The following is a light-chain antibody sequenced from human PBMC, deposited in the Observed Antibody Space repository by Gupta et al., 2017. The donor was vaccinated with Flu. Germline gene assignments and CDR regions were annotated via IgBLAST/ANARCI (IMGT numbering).Light chain of an antibody. CDR1: QSVGSN. J-gene: IGKJ1*01. CDR2: RTS. CDR3: QQYNNWRT. Sequence: EIVMTQSPATLSVSPGERATPSCRASQSVGSNLAWYQQKPGQAPRLLIHRTSTRATGIPARFSGSGSGSEFTLTISSLQSEDFAVYYCQQYNNWRTFGPGTKVEIK. V-gene: IGKV3-15*01.